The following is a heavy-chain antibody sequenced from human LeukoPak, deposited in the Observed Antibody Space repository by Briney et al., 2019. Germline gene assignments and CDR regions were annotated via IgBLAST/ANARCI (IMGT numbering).Heavy chain of an antibody. CDR2: ISGGGEST. Sequence: GGSLRLSLVASEFTFSSQAMNWVGQAPGKGLEWVSSISGGGESTYYADSVKGRFTVSRDNSKNTLYLQINSLRGEDTAVYYCAKGKYSSGGVPDYWGQGTLVTVSS. CDR1: EFTFSSQA. CDR3: AKGKYSSGGVPDY. D-gene: IGHD6-19*01. J-gene: IGHJ4*02. V-gene: IGHV3-23*01.